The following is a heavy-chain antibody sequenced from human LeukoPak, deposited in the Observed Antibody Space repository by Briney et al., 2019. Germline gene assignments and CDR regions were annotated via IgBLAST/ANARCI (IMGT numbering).Heavy chain of an antibody. J-gene: IGHJ4*02. CDR1: GYTFTDYF. D-gene: IGHD3-10*01. CDR2: INPNSGGT. Sequence: GASVKVSCKASGYTFTDYFMHWVRQAPGQGLEWMGWINPNSGGTNYARRFQGRVTTTRDTSISTVYMELSRLTSDDTAVYYCARGDASGRYCIEYWGQGTLVAVAS. CDR3: ARGDASGRYCIEY. V-gene: IGHV1-2*02.